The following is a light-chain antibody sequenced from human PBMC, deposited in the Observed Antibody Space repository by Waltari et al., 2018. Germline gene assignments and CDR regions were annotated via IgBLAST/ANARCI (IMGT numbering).Light chain of an antibody. CDR2: EVS. J-gene: IGLJ1*01. CDR3: TSYTSSSIPYV. CDR1: TSDVGNYNY. V-gene: IGLV2-14*01. Sequence: QSALTQPASVSGSPGQSITISCTATTSDVGNYNYVSWYQQHPGKAPKLMIYEVSNRPSGGSNRFAGSKSGNTASLTISGLQAEDEADYYCTSYTSSSIPYVFGTGTKVTVL.